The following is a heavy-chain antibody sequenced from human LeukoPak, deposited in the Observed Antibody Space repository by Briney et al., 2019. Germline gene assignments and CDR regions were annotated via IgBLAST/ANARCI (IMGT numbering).Heavy chain of an antibody. Sequence: PSETLSLTCTVSGDSISSSSYYWGWIRQPPGKGLEWIGSIYYSGSTYYNPSLKSRVTISVDTSKNQFSLKLSSVTAADTAVYYCARLRYSGSYYVYYWGQGTLVTVSS. J-gene: IGHJ4*02. CDR3: ARLRYSGSYYVYY. V-gene: IGHV4-39*01. D-gene: IGHD1-26*01. CDR1: GDSISSSSYY. CDR2: IYYSGST.